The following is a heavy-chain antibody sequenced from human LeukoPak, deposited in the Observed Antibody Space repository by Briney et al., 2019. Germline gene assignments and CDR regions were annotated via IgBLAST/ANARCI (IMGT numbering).Heavy chain of an antibody. CDR2: IYTSGST. CDR3: ARSIRGGWFDP. Sequence: SSETLSLTCTVSGGSISSGSYYWSWIRQPAGKGLEWIGRIYTSGSTNYNPSLKSRVTISVDTSKNQFSLKLSSVTAADTAVYYCARSIRGGWFDPWGQGTLVTVSS. J-gene: IGHJ5*02. D-gene: IGHD3-10*01. V-gene: IGHV4-61*02. CDR1: GGSISSGSYY.